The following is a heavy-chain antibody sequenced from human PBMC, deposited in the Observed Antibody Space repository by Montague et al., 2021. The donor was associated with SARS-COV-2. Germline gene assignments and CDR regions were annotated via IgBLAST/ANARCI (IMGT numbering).Heavy chain of an antibody. CDR3: ARGGGYSYGALDY. CDR1: GGSFSGYY. CDR2: INHSGST. J-gene: IGHJ4*02. D-gene: IGHD5-18*01. Sequence: SETLSLTCVVYGGSFSGYYWSWIRQSPGKGLEWIGEINHSGSTNYNPSTKSRVTISVDTTKKQFSLRLNSVTAADTAVYYCARGGGYSYGALDYWGQGTLATVSS. V-gene: IGHV4-34*01.